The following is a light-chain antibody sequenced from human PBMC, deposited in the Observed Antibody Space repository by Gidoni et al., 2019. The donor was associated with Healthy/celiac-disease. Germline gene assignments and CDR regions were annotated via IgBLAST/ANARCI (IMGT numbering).Light chain of an antibody. CDR1: ALPKKY. Sequence: SYELTQPPSVSVSPGQTARITCSGDALPKKYAYWYQQKSGQAPVLVIYEDNKRHTGTPERFSGSSSGTMATLTISGAQVEDEGDYYCYSTDISGTLSVFGGGTKLTVL. J-gene: IGLJ2*01. CDR3: YSTDISGTLSV. CDR2: EDN. V-gene: IGLV3-10*01.